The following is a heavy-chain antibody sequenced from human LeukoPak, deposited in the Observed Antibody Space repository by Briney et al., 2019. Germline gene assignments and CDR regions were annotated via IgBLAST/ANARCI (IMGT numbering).Heavy chain of an antibody. D-gene: IGHD2-15*01. CDR3: AKQCCSGGSCYYYFDY. V-gene: IGHV3-23*01. CDR2: ISGGGDST. J-gene: IGHJ4*02. Sequence: SWVRQAPGKGLEWVSVISGGGDSTYYADSVKGRFTISRDNSKNTLYLQMNSLRAEDTAVYYCAKQCCSGGSCYYYFDYWGQGTLVTVSS.